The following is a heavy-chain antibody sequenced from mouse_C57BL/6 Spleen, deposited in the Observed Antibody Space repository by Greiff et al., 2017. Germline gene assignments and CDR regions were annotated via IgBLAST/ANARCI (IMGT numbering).Heavy chain of an antibody. D-gene: IGHD2-4*01. CDR1: GYTFPEYT. V-gene: IGHV1-62-2*01. CDR3: ARHEADYDAYYFDF. J-gene: IGHJ2*01. Sequence: VKLQQSGAELVKPGASVKLSCKASGYTFPEYTVHWVKQRSGQGLEWIGWFYPGSGSIKYNEKFKDKATLTADKSSSTAYMVLSRLTSADSAVYFCARHEADYDAYYFDFWGQGTTLTVSS. CDR2: FYPGSGSI.